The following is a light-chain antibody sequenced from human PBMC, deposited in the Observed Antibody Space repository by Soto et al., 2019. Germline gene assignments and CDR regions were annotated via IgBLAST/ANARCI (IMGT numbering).Light chain of an antibody. Sequence: QSVLTQPASVSGSPGQSITVSCTGTSSDVGAYDYVSWYQHHPGKAPKLIIYGVTNRPSGVSNRFSGSKSGNTASLTISGLQAEDEADYYCNSYTRSTKYVFGTGTKVTVL. CDR1: SSDVGAYDY. CDR2: GVT. CDR3: NSYTRSTKYV. J-gene: IGLJ1*01. V-gene: IGLV2-14*01.